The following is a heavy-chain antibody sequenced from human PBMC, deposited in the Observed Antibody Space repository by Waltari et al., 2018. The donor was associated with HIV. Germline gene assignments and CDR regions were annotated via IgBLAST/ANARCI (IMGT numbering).Heavy chain of an antibody. V-gene: IGHV3-15*01. J-gene: IGHJ4*02. CDR2: NKSKTDGGTT. CDR1: GFILTDVW. CDR3: TTDRGWSTNRFDD. Sequence: EVQLVESGGGLVKPGGSLRLSCAASGFILTDVWMNWVRQAPGQGLEWGGRNKSKTDGGTTDYAATVKGRVTISKDDSKNTLYLQMNSLKSEYTGIYYCTTDRGWSTNRFDDWGQGTLVTVSS. D-gene: IGHD6-19*01.